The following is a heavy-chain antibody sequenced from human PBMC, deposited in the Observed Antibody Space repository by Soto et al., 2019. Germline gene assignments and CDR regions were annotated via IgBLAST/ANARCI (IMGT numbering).Heavy chain of an antibody. V-gene: IGHV4-34*01. CDR3: ARALRLLEWLSLWSTYYGMDV. CDR2: VNHSGST. CDR1: GGSFSGNY. D-gene: IGHD3-3*01. J-gene: IGHJ6*02. Sequence: SETLSLTCAVYGGSFSGNYWSWIRQPPAKGLEWMGGVNHSGSTNYNPSLQKRLTILAETTKNQLSLKLITFTAAGTAVDYYARALRLLEWLSLWSTYYGMDVWGQGTTVTVSS.